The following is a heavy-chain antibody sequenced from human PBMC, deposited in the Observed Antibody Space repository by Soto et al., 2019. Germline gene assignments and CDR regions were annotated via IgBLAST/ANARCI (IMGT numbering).Heavy chain of an antibody. V-gene: IGHV3-13*01. CDR2: IGTAGDT. D-gene: IGHD4-17*01. CDR1: GFTFSSYD. J-gene: IGHJ5*02. CDR3: ARATSTGYGGGFDP. Sequence: EVQLVESGGGLVQPGGSLRLSCAASGFTFSSYDMHWVRQATGKGLEWVSAIGTAGDTYYPGSVKGRFTISRENAKNSLYLQMKSLRAGDTAVYYCARATSTGYGGGFDPWGQGTLVTVSS.